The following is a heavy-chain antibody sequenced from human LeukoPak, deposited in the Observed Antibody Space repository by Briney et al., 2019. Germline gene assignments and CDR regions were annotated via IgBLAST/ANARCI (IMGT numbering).Heavy chain of an antibody. V-gene: IGHV3-21*01. Sequence: GGSLRLSCAASGFTFSSYSMNWVRQAPGKGLEWVSSISSSRSYIYYADSVKGRFTISRDNAKNSLYLQMNSLRAEDTAVYYCARAEDTAMVPGGYYYYYMDVWGKGTTVTVSS. CDR1: GFTFSSYS. CDR2: ISSSRSYI. J-gene: IGHJ6*03. CDR3: ARAEDTAMVPGGYYYYYMDV. D-gene: IGHD5-18*01.